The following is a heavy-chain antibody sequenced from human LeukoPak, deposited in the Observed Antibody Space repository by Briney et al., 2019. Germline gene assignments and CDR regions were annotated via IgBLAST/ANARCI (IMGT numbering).Heavy chain of an antibody. D-gene: IGHD2-15*01. CDR1: GFTFSSYE. J-gene: IGHJ3*02. CDR3: AARYCSGGSCRGVGAFDI. Sequence: PGGSLRLSCAASGFTFSSYEMNWVRQAPGKGLEGVSYISSSGSTIYYADSVKGRFTISRDNAKNSLYLQMNSLRAEDTAVYYCAARYCSGGSCRGVGAFDIWGRGTMVTVSS. CDR2: ISSSGSTI. V-gene: IGHV3-48*03.